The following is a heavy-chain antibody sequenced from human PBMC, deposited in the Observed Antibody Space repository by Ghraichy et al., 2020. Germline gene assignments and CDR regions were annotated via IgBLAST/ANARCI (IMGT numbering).Heavy chain of an antibody. CDR2: IRSKGDNYAT. J-gene: IGHJ3*02. CDR1: GATFSGSA. CDR3: TRLSYYDSSGYNYSAFDI. Sequence: GESLNISCAASGATFSGSAMHWVRQASGKGLEWVGRIRSKGDNYATAYAASVKGRFTISRDESKNTAYLQMNSLETEDTAVYYCTRLSYYDSSGYNYSAFDIWGQGTRVTVSS. V-gene: IGHV3-73*01. D-gene: IGHD3-22*01.